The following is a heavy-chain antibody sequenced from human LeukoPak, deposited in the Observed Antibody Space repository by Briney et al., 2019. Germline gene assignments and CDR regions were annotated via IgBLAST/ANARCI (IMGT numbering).Heavy chain of an antibody. CDR3: ANLNPVVGAP. Sequence: PGGSLRLSCAASGFTFSNYGMSWVRQAPGKGLEWVSVTSGSGENSYYADSVKGRFTISRDNSKNTLFLQMNSLRAEDTAIYYCANLNPVVGAPWGQGTLVTVSS. CDR2: TSGSGENS. V-gene: IGHV3-23*01. CDR1: GFTFSNYG. J-gene: IGHJ5*02. D-gene: IGHD1-26*01.